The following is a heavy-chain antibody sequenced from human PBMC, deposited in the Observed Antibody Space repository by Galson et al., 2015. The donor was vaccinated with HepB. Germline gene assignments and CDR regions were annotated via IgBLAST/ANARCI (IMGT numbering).Heavy chain of an antibody. J-gene: IGHJ4*02. V-gene: IGHV3-23*01. CDR2: LTTSGGTT. CDR1: GFTFNSFA. Sequence: SLRLSCAASGFTFNSFAMSWVRQAPGKGLEWVSSLTTSGGTTLYADSVKGRFTVSRDNSKNTLFLQMSSLRAEDTAVYYCARRDNSGSYYFDYWGQGTLVTVSS. D-gene: IGHD6-19*01. CDR3: ARRDNSGSYYFDY.